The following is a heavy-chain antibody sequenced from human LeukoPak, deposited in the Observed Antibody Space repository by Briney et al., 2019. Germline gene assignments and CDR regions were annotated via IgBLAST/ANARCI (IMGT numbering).Heavy chain of an antibody. V-gene: IGHV4-59*02. J-gene: IGHJ4*02. D-gene: IGHD1-26*01. CDR3: ATLVYSGSRYHFDT. CDR2: FLYSGTT. CDR1: NGAVKNYY. Sequence: PSETLSLTRSVSNGAVKNYYWTWIRQPPGQGLEWIGNFLYSGTTTYRASLDSRLIISVDNSKNTVSLRLFSVTAADTAVYYCATLVYSGSRYHFDTWGQGTLVTVSS.